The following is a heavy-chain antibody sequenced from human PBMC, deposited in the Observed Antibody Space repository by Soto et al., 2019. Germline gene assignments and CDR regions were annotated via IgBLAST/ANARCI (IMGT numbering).Heavy chain of an antibody. CDR1: GSTFTGYY. J-gene: IGHJ5*02. Sequence: ASVKVSCKASGSTFTGYYMHWVRQAPGQGLEWMGWINPNSGGTNYAQKFQGRVTMTRDTSISTAYMELSRLRSDDTAVYYCARAPYDFWCGYYYNWFDPWGQGTLVTVSS. D-gene: IGHD3-3*01. V-gene: IGHV1-2*02. CDR2: INPNSGGT. CDR3: ARAPYDFWCGYYYNWFDP.